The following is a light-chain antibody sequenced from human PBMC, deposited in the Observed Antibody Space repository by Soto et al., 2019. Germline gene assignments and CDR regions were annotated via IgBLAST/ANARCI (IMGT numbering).Light chain of an antibody. J-gene: IGLJ1*01. V-gene: IGLV2-23*01. CDR1: VSDVGNFGP. CDR2: EGN. Sequence: QSVLTQPASVSGSPGQSITISCTGSVSDVGNFGPVSWYQQHPGQVPKLIIYEGNRRPSGVSSRFSGSKSGNTASLTISGLQAEDEADYYCCSYVGARTYVFGTGTKVNV. CDR3: CSYVGARTYV.